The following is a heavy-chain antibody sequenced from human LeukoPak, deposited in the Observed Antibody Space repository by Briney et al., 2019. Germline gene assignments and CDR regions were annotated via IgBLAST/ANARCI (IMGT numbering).Heavy chain of an antibody. CDR1: GYTFTGYY. Sequence: ASVKVSCKASGYTFTGYYMHWVRQAPGQGLEWMGWINPNSGGTNYAQKFQGRVTMTRDTSISTAYMELSRLRSDDTAVYYCARDGSRGNLVTAPDYWGQGTLVTVSS. J-gene: IGHJ4*02. D-gene: IGHD2-21*02. CDR2: INPNSGGT. V-gene: IGHV1-2*02. CDR3: ARDGSRGNLVTAPDY.